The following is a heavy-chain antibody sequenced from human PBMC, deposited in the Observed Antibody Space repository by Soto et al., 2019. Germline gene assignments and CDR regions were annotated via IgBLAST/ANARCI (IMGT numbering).Heavy chain of an antibody. V-gene: IGHV1-69*02. CDR1: GGTFSSYT. CDR2: LIPILGIA. J-gene: IGHJ6*03. CDR3: AIPGRPYCSGGRCYSDCYYYMDV. D-gene: IGHD2-15*01. Sequence: QVQLVQSGAEVKKPGSSVKVSCKASGGTFSSYTISWVRQAPGQGLEWMGSLIPILGIANYAQKFQGRVTITPDKSTRTAYMELSRLRSEDTDVYYWAIPGRPYCSGGRCYSDCYYYMDVWGKGTTVTVSS.